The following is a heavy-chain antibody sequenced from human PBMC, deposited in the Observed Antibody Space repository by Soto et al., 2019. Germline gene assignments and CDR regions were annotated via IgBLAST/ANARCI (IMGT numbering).Heavy chain of an antibody. CDR3: AKDLQKGYCSSTSCYGLKNAFDI. CDR1: GFTFSSYA. V-gene: IGHV3-23*01. Sequence: GGSLRLSCAASGFTFSSYAMSWVRQAPGKGLEWVSAISGSGGSTYYADSVKGRFTISRDNSKNTLYLQMNSLRAEDTAVYYCAKDLQKGYCSSTSCYGLKNAFDIWGQGTMVTVSS. CDR2: ISGSGGST. J-gene: IGHJ3*02. D-gene: IGHD2-2*01.